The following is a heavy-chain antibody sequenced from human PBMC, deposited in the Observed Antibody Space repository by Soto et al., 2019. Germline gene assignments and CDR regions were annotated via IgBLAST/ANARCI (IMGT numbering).Heavy chain of an antibody. CDR3: ARNFVDIVVANYYMDV. Sequence: SETLSLTCTVSGGSISSYYWSWIRQPPGKGLEWIGYIYYSGSTNYNPSLKSRVTISVDTSKNQFSLKLSSVTAADTAVYYCARNFVDIVVANYYMDVWGKGTTVTVSS. CDR1: GGSISSYY. CDR2: IYYSGST. J-gene: IGHJ6*03. D-gene: IGHD2-15*01. V-gene: IGHV4-59*01.